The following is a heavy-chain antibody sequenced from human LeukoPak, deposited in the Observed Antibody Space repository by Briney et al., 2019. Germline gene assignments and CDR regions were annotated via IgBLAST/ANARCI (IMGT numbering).Heavy chain of an antibody. CDR2: MNPNSGNT. Sequence: GASVKVSCKASGYTFTSYDINWVRQATGQGLEWMGWMNPNSGNTGYAQKFQGRVTMTRNTSISTAYMELSSLRSEDTAVYYCGRRGPIAARPTNENWFDPWGQGTLVTVSS. J-gene: IGHJ5*02. V-gene: IGHV1-8*01. CDR1: GYTFTSYD. D-gene: IGHD6-6*01. CDR3: GRRGPIAARPTNENWFDP.